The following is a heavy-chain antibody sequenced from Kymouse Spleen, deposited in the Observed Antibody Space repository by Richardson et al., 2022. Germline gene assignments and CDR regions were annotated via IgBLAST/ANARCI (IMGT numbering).Heavy chain of an antibody. D-gene: IGHD6-19*01. J-gene: IGHJ6*02. Sequence: EVQLVESGGGLVQPGRSLRLSCAASGFTFDDYAMHWVRQAPGKGLEWVSGISWNSGSIGYADSVKGRFTISRDNAKNSLYLQMNSLRAEDTALYYCAKDSIAVAHYYYYYGMDVWGQGTTVTVSS. CDR2: ISWNSGSI. CDR1: GFTFDDYA. V-gene: IGHV3-9*01. CDR3: AKDSIAVAHYYYYYGMDV.